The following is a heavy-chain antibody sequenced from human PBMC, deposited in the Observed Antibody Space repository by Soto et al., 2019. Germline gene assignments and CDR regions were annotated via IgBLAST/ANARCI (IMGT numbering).Heavy chain of an antibody. CDR3: VRERFCSQNVHRNALDI. J-gene: IGHJ3*02. Sequence: LRLSCTASGFDFQVYYMTWIRQPPGKGLEWVSHIASFGRSMYYADSVKGRFTISRDDARNSVFLQMNNLRADDTAVYYCVRERFCSQNVHRNALDIWGHGTLVT. CDR1: GFDFQVYY. D-gene: IGHD3-10*02. V-gene: IGHV3-11*01. CDR2: IASFGRSM.